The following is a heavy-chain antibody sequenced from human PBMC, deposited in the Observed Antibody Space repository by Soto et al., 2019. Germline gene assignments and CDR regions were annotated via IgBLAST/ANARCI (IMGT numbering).Heavy chain of an antibody. Sequence: GGSLRLSCAASAFTFSNFGMSWVRQAPGKGLEWVSAISSGGSTFYAESVKGRFTISRDNSRNTLYLQMISLRAEDTAIYYCAKENSGYEKWGLGTLVTVSS. D-gene: IGHD5-12*01. J-gene: IGHJ4*02. CDR2: ISSGGST. CDR1: AFTFSNFG. CDR3: AKENSGYEK. V-gene: IGHV3-23*01.